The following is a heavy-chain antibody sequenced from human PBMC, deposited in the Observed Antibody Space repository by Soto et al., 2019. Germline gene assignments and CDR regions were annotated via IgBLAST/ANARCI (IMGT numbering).Heavy chain of an antibody. CDR3: ATGGYNYGSDF. J-gene: IGHJ4*02. V-gene: IGHV3-11*05. Sequence: GGSLRLSCAASGFTFDDYYMNWVRQAPGKGLEWISDISSTGSHTNYADSVKGRFTISRDNAKNSLHLQMNNLRGEDTAVYYCATGGYNYGSDFWGQGTLVTVSS. D-gene: IGHD5-18*01. CDR1: GFTFDDYY. CDR2: ISSTGSHT.